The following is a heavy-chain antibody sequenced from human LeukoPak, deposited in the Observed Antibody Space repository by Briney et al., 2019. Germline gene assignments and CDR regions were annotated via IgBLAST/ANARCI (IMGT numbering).Heavy chain of an antibody. V-gene: IGHV3-23*01. J-gene: IGHJ4*02. CDR1: GFTFSNFD. CDR3: AKDRRAGSYDY. CDR2: ISGSGGST. Sequence: PGGSLRLSCAASGFTFSNFDLSWVRQAPGKGLEWVSAISGSGGSTYYADSVKGRFTISRDNSKNTLYLQMNSLRAEDTAVYYCAKDRRAGSYDYWGQGTLVTVSS. D-gene: IGHD3-10*01.